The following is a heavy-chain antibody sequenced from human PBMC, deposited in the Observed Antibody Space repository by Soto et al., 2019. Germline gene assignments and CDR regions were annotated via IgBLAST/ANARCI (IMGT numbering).Heavy chain of an antibody. CDR2: VTGTCSAT. CDR1: GFPFSNYA. D-gene: IGHD2-2*01. CDR3: AMAGRYCSSTTCYVAY. Sequence: GGSLRLSCAASGFPFSNYAMSWVRQAPGKGLEWVASVTGTCSATFYSDSVKGRFTISRDSSKNTPYLQMNTLRAEATAVYHYAMAGRYCSSTTCYVAYWVQGPLVTVSS. V-gene: IGHV3-23*01. J-gene: IGHJ4*02.